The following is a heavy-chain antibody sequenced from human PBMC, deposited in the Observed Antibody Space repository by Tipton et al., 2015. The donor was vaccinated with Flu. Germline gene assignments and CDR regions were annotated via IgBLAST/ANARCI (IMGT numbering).Heavy chain of an antibody. CDR3: AREILHCRSTICHKYYFDY. CDR2: VSAYNGNT. Sequence: QLVQSGAEVKKPGASVKVSCKASGYTFTSYGVSCVRQAPGQGLEWMGWVSAYNGNTNYAQKLQGRVTMTTDTSTSTAYMELRSLRSDDTAVYYCAREILHCRSTICHKYYFDYWGQGTLVTVSS. CDR1: GYTFTSYG. D-gene: IGHD2-2*01. V-gene: IGHV1-18*01. J-gene: IGHJ4*02.